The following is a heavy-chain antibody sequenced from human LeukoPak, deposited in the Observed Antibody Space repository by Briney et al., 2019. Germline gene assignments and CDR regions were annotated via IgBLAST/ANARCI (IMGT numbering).Heavy chain of an antibody. V-gene: IGHV3-53*01. CDR2: IYSGGST. Sequence: GGSLRLSCAASGFTVSSNYMSWVRQAPGKGMEWVSLIYSGGSTYYADSVKGRFTISRDNSKNTLYLQMNSLRAEDTAVYYCASYSSLDYWGQGTLVTVSS. D-gene: IGHD6-13*01. CDR3: ASYSSLDY. J-gene: IGHJ4*02. CDR1: GFTVSSNY.